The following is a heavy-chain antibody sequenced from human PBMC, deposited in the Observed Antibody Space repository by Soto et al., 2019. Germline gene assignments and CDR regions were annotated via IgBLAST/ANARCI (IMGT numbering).Heavy chain of an antibody. CDR3: AKDRGYDVGSWFDP. D-gene: IGHD5-12*01. J-gene: IGHJ5*02. CDR2: ISWNSGSI. V-gene: IGHV3-9*01. Sequence: PGGSLRLSCAASGFTFDDYAMHWVRQAPGKGLEWVSGISWNSGSIGYADSVKGRFTISRDNAKNSLYLQMNSLRAEDTALYYCAKDRGYDVGSWFDPWGQGTLVTVPQ. CDR1: GFTFDDYA.